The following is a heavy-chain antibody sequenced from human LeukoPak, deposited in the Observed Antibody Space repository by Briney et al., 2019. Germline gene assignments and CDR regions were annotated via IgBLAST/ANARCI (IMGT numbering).Heavy chain of an antibody. CDR1: GGTFSSYA. Sequence: SVKVSCKASGGTFSSYAISWVRQAPGQGLEWMGRIIPIFGTANYAQKFQGRVTITTDESTSTAYMELGSLRSEDTAVYYCARVGYCGGDCSIYDYWGQGTLVTVSS. V-gene: IGHV1-69*05. CDR3: ARVGYCGGDCSIYDY. J-gene: IGHJ4*02. CDR2: IIPIFGTA. D-gene: IGHD2-21*02.